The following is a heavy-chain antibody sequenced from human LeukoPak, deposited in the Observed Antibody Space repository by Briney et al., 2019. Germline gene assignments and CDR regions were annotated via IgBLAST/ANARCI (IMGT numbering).Heavy chain of an antibody. CDR1: GYTFTDYY. CDR3: ARDRTYYYDSSGSGFDY. Sequence: ASVKVSCKASGYTFTDYYIHWVRQAPGHGLEWMGWINPNSGGTKYAQKFQGRITMTRDTSISTAYMELSRLRSDDTAVYYCARDRTYYYDSSGSGFDYWGQGTLVTVSS. CDR2: INPNSGGT. V-gene: IGHV1-2*02. D-gene: IGHD3-22*01. J-gene: IGHJ4*02.